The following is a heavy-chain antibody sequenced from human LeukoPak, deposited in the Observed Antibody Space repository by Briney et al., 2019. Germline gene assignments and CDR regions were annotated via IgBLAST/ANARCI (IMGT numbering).Heavy chain of an antibody. J-gene: IGHJ4*02. CDR2: ISSSSSYI. CDR3: ARDGQWLVPSYFDY. Sequence: GGSLRLSCAASGFTFSSYSMNWVRQAPGKGLEWVSSISSSSSYIYYAGSVKGRFTISRDNAKNSLYLQMNSLRAEDTAVYYCARDGQWLVPSYFDYWGQGTLVTVSS. V-gene: IGHV3-21*01. CDR1: GFTFSSYS. D-gene: IGHD6-19*01.